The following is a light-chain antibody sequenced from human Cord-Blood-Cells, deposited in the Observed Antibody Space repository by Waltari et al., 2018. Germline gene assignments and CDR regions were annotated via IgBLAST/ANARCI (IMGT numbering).Light chain of an antibody. CDR2: YVN. Sequence: QSSLTQPASVSGSPGQSTTLSCTGTSSDVGGYNYVSCYQQHRGKAPNLMIYYVNNRPSGVSNLFSGSKSGNTASLTISGLQAEDEADYYCSSYTSSSTVVFGVGPKLTVL. CDR1: SSDVGGYNY. J-gene: IGLJ2*01. V-gene: IGLV2-14*01. CDR3: SSYTSSSTVV.